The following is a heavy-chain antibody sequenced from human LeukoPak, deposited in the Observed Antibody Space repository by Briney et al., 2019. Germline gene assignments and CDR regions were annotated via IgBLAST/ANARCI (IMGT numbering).Heavy chain of an antibody. V-gene: IGHV4-34*01. Sequence: PSETLALTCGVSGASLSGFFWNWVRQSPGEGLEWIGDIRHGGVTTYNPSLMGRVTITTDTSKNQFSLMLTSVTAADTAVYYCARVSYDSSGRTFDYWGQGTLVTVSS. D-gene: IGHD3-22*01. J-gene: IGHJ4*02. CDR3: ARVSYDSSGRTFDY. CDR2: IRHGGVT. CDR1: GASLSGFF.